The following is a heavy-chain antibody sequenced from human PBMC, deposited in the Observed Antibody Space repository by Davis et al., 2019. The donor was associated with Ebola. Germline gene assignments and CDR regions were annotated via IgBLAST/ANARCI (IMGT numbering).Heavy chain of an antibody. CDR3: ARDVGYCSSTSCLYYFDY. J-gene: IGHJ4*02. CDR1: GGSISSSNW. Sequence: MPSETLSLTCAVSGGSISSSNWWSWARQPPGKGLEWIGEIYHSGSTNYNPSLKSRVTISVDKSKNQFSLKLSSVTAADTAVYYCARDVGYCSSTSCLYYFDYWGQGTLVTVSS. D-gene: IGHD2-2*01. CDR2: IYHSGST. V-gene: IGHV4-4*02.